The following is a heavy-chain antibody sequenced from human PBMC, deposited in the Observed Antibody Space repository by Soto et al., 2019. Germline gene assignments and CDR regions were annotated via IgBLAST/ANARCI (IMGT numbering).Heavy chain of an antibody. Sequence: QVQLVQSGAEVKKPGASVKVSCKASGYTFTGNYMHWVRQAPGQGFEWMGWINVNSGGTKYVQKFQVWVTMTRDTSISTAYMELSRWRSDDTAVYYCARGDKLSLYPQLDYWGQGNLVTVSS. CDR2: INVNSGGT. D-gene: IGHD3-16*02. J-gene: IGHJ4*02. V-gene: IGHV1-2*04. CDR1: GYTFTGNY. CDR3: ARGDKLSLYPQLDY.